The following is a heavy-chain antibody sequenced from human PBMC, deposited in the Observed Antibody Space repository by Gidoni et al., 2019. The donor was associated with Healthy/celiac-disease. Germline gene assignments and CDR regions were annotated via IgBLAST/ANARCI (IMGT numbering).Heavy chain of an antibody. CDR3: VKRSGGKASSWHY. D-gene: IGHD6-19*01. V-gene: IGHV3-64D*06. CDR2: ISSNGGST. CDR1: GFTFSSYA. Sequence: EVQLVESGGGLVQPGGSLRLSCSASGFTFSSYAMHWVRQAPGKGLEYVSAISSNGGSTYYADSVKGRFTISRDNSKNTLYLQMSSLRAEDTAVYYCVKRSGGKASSWHYWGQGTLVTVSS. J-gene: IGHJ4*02.